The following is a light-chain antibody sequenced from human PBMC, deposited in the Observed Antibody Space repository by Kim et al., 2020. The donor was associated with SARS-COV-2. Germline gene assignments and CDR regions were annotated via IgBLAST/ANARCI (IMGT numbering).Light chain of an antibody. CDR2: QDN. CDR1: KLGDKY. Sequence: SYELTQPPSVSVSPGQTASITCSGDKLGDKYACWYQQKPGQSPVLVIYQDNKQPSGIPERFSGSNSGNTATLTISGTQAMDEADYYCQAWDSSTAVFGGG. CDR3: QAWDSSTAV. J-gene: IGLJ2*01. V-gene: IGLV3-1*01.